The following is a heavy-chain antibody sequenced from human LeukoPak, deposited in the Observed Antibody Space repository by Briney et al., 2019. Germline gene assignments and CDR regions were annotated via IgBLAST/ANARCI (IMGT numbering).Heavy chain of an antibody. Sequence: SETLSLTCTVSGGSITSTFWSWIRQPAGEGLEWLGRMNAFGSTNYNPPLKSRVTMSVDTSKMQLSLKLSSVIAADTAVYYCAGGGTVGATSDWYFDVWGRGTLVTVSS. J-gene: IGHJ2*01. CDR1: GGSITSTF. CDR2: MNAFGST. CDR3: AGGGTVGATSDWYFDV. V-gene: IGHV4-4*07. D-gene: IGHD1-26*01.